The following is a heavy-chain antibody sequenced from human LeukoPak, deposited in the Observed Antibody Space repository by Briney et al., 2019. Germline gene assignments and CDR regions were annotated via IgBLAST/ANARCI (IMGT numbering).Heavy chain of an antibody. Sequence: GGSLRLSCAASGFTFSSYSMNWVRQAPGKGLEWVSSISSSSYIYYADSVKGRFTISRDNAKNSLYLQMNSLRAEDTAVYYCARDRRIAARFDYWGQGTLVTVSS. D-gene: IGHD6-6*01. CDR3: ARDRRIAARFDY. CDR2: ISSSSYI. J-gene: IGHJ4*02. CDR1: GFTFSSYS. V-gene: IGHV3-21*01.